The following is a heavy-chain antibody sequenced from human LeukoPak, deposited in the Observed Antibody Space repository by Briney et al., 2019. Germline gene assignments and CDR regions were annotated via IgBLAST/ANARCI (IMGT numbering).Heavy chain of an antibody. V-gene: IGHV4-59*11. CDR1: GGSISSHY. CDR3: ARALWGSGAFDI. Sequence: SETLSLTCTVSGGSISSHYWSWIRQPPGKGLEWIGYIFYSGSTNCNPSLKSRVTISIDKSKNQFSLKLRSVTAADTAVYYCARALWGSGAFDIWGQGTMVTVSS. D-gene: IGHD3-16*01. CDR2: IFYSGST. J-gene: IGHJ3*02.